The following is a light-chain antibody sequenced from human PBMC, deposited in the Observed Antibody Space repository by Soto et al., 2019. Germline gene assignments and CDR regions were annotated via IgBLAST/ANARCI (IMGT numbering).Light chain of an antibody. J-gene: IGKJ1*01. CDR2: GAS. CDR1: QSVGCS. V-gene: IGKV3-15*01. Sequence: EIVMTQSPATLSVSPGERATLSCRASQSVGCSLAWYQQKPGQAPGLLIYGASTRATGVPARSSVSGSGTEFTLTISSLQSEDFAVYYCQQYRNWPRTFGQGTKVEI. CDR3: QQYRNWPRT.